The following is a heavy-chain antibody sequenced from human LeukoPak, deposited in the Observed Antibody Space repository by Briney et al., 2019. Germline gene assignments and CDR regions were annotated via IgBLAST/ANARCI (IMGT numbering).Heavy chain of an antibody. V-gene: IGHV3-30-3*01. CDR1: GSTFSSYA. CDR2: ISYDGSNK. Sequence: GGSLRLSCAASGSTFSSYAMHWVRQAPGKGLEWVAVISYDGSNKYYADSVKGRFTISRDNSKNTLYLQMNSLRAEDTAVYYCARDAVAGTRFDYWGQGTLVTVSS. CDR3: ARDAVAGTRFDY. D-gene: IGHD6-19*01. J-gene: IGHJ4*02.